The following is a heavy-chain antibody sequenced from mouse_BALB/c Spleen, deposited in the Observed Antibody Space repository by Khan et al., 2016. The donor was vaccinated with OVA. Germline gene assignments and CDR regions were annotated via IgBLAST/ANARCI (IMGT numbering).Heavy chain of an antibody. CDR1: GYTFTTYW. D-gene: IGHD2-3*01. J-gene: IGHJ2*01. Sequence: QIQLVQSGAELAKPGASVKMSCKASGYTFTTYWMHWVKQRPGQGLEWIGYINPTSGYTDYNEKFKDRAILSADKSSSTAYMQLSSLTSEESAVDYCTRDGIDYWGQGTTLTVSS. V-gene: IGHV1-7*01. CDR2: INPTSGYT. CDR3: TRDGIDY.